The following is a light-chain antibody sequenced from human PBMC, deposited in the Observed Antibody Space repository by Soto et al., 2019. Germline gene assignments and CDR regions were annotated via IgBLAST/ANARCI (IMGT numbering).Light chain of an antibody. Sequence: QSALTQPPSVSGAPGQRVTISCTGSRSHIGAGYDVHWYQQLPGRAPKLLIYGNTNRPSGVPDRFSGSKSGPSASLAITGLQAEDEADYYCLSFDSSLSVVFGGGTKLTVL. V-gene: IGLV1-40*01. CDR2: GNT. CDR1: RSHIGAGYD. J-gene: IGLJ2*01. CDR3: LSFDSSLSVV.